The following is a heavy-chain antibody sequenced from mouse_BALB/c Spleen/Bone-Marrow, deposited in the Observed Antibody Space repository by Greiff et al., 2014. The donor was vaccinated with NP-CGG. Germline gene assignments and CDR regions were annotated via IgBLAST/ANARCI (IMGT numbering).Heavy chain of an antibody. J-gene: IGHJ4*01. D-gene: IGHD1-1*01. V-gene: IGHV1-4*01. CDR2: INPSTGFT. CDR3: ARGGFLLRSLALDY. CDR1: GYTFTTYT. Sequence: VQLQQSGAELARPGASVKMSCKASGYTFTTYTMHWVQQRPGQGLEWVGYINPSTGFTNYSQIFKDKATLAADKSSSTAYMQLSSLTSEDSAVYYCARGGFLLRSLALDYWGQGTSVTVSS.